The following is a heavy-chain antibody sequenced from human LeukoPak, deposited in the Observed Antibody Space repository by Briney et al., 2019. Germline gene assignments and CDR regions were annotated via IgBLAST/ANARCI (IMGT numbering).Heavy chain of an antibody. CDR1: GFTFSSYG. CDR2: IRYDGSIK. CDR3: AKDSCSSTSCYDMDV. J-gene: IGHJ6*03. V-gene: IGHV3-30*02. D-gene: IGHD2-2*01. Sequence: PGGSLRLSCAASGFTFSSYGMHWVRQAPGKGLEWVAFIRYDGSIKYYADSVKGRFTTSRDNSKNTLYLQMNSLRAEDTAVYYCAKDSCSSTSCYDMDVWGKGTTVTVSS.